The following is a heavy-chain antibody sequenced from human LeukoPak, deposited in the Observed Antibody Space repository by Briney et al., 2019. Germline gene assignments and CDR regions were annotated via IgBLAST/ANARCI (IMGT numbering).Heavy chain of an antibody. V-gene: IGHV3-33*01. D-gene: IGHD3-22*01. CDR3: ARSSSGFDAFDI. CDR1: GFTFSSYG. J-gene: IGHJ3*02. Sequence: GGSLRLSCAASGFTFSSYGMHWVRQAPGKGLEWVAVIWYDGSNKYYADSVKGRFTISRDNSKNTLYLQMNSLRAEDTAVYYCARSSSGFDAFDIWGQGTMVTASS. CDR2: IWYDGSNK.